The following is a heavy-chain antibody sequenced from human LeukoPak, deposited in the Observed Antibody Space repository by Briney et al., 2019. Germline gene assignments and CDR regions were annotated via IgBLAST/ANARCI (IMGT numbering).Heavy chain of an antibody. CDR2: FNGRGDNT. J-gene: IGHJ6*02. V-gene: IGHV3-23*01. Sequence: GGSLTLSCAASGVIMSSYAMSWVRQAPGKGLEWVSAFNGRGDNTYYADAVKGRFTISRHNSKNTLHLQMNSLRVEDTAVYYCATAGSSELLCVYAMDVWVQVTTVTVSS. CDR3: ATAGSSELLCVYAMDV. CDR1: GVIMSSYA. D-gene: IGHD1-26*01.